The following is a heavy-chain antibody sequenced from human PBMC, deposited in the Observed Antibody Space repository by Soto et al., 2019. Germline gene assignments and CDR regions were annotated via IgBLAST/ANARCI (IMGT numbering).Heavy chain of an antibody. J-gene: IGHJ4*02. CDR2: IWYDGSNK. V-gene: IGHV3-33*01. Sequence: GGSLRLSCAASGFTFSSYGMHWVRQAPGKGLEWVAVIWYDGSNKYYADSVKGRFTIPRDNSKNTLYLQMNSLRAEDTAVYYCTRGYSYGSLYYWGQGTLVTVSS. CDR1: GFTFSSYG. D-gene: IGHD5-18*01. CDR3: TRGYSYGSLYY.